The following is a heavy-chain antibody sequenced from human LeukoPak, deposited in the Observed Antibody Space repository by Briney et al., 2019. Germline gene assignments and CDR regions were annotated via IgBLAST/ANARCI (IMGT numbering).Heavy chain of an antibody. CDR1: GYTFTSYY. J-gene: IGHJ4*02. Sequence: APVKVSCKASGYTFTSYYMHWVRQAPGQGLEWMGIINPSGGSTSYAQRFQGRVTMTRDTSTSTVYMELSSLRSEDTAVYYCARDLVAVPAALDYWGQGTLVTVSS. V-gene: IGHV1-46*01. D-gene: IGHD2-2*01. CDR3: ARDLVAVPAALDY. CDR2: INPSGGST.